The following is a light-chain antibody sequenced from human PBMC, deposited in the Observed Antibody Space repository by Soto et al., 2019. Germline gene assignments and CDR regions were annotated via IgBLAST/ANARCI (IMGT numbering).Light chain of an antibody. Sequence: VMTQSPVALSVSPGERATLSCRASQSVGRSLAWYQQKPGQAPRLLIYGTSARATGIPATFSGSGSGTDFTLTISRLEPEDFAVYYCQQYGSSGTFGQGTKVDIK. CDR1: QSVGRS. CDR3: QQYGSSGT. J-gene: IGKJ1*01. CDR2: GTS. V-gene: IGKV3-20*01.